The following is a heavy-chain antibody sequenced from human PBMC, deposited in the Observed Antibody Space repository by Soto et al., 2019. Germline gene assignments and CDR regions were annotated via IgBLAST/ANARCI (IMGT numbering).Heavy chain of an antibody. CDR1: GYTFTNYV. D-gene: IGHD3-16*02. Sequence: QVQLVQSGAEVKKPGASVKVSCKASGYTFTNYVMYWVRQAPGQSLEWVGWINAASGNTKYSQKFQDRVTLTRDTSATTVFMEMSSLGLEDTAVYFCARGRASFRLDNWGQGTPVTVSS. J-gene: IGHJ4*02. V-gene: IGHV1-3*01. CDR2: INAASGNT. CDR3: ARGRASFRLDN.